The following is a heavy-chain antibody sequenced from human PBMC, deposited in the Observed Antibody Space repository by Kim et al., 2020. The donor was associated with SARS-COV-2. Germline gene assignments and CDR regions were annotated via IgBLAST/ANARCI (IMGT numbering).Heavy chain of an antibody. CDR3: ARHIVPLGRHGRSPREIAPVSAPKTYYYYMDV. D-gene: IGHD1-26*01. Sequence: SETLSLTCTVSGGSISSSSYYWGWIRQPPGKGLELIGSIYYSGSTYYNPSLKSRVTISVDTSKNQFSLKLSSVTAADTAVYYCARHIVPLGRHGRSPREIAPVSAPKTYYYYMDVWGKGTTVTVSS. CDR1: GGSISSSSYY. J-gene: IGHJ6*03. V-gene: IGHV4-39*01. CDR2: IYYSGST.